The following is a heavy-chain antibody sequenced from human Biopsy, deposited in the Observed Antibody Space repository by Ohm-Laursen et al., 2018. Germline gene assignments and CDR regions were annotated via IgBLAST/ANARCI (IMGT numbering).Heavy chain of an antibody. CDR2: VYNGGIT. D-gene: IGHD3-3*01. Sequence: SHTLSLTCSVSGGSIISYYWTWIRQPPGKGLEWIVHVYNGGITNYNPSLKSRVTISKDTSKNQFSLQMNSVTAADTAVYYCARTPRDSFWSGSYKRGLWFDPWGQGTLVIVSS. V-gene: IGHV4-59*07. CDR1: GGSIISYY. CDR3: ARTPRDSFWSGSYKRGLWFDP. J-gene: IGHJ5*02.